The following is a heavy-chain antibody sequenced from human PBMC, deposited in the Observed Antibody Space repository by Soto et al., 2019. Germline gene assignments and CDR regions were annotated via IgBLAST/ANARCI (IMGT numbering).Heavy chain of an antibody. CDR1: GFSFHTFE. CDR2: ISDDGSRT. J-gene: IGHJ5*01. V-gene: IGHV3-23*01. D-gene: IGHD3-16*01. CDR3: VKGGWLDF. Sequence: EVQLLASGGGLVQPGGSLRLSCAASGFSFHTFEMSWVRQAPGRGLEWVSFISDDGSRTYYADAVKGRFTISRDNSKYTLYLQMNSLTVEDTAVYACVKGGWLDFWGQGTLVTVSS.